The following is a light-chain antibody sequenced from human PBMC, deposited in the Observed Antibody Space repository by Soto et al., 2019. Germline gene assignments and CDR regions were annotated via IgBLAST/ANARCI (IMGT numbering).Light chain of an antibody. CDR1: QSISSW. CDR2: KAS. Sequence: EIQMTQSPSTLSATVGDRVTITCRASQSISSWLAWYQQKPGKAPKLLIYKASSLENGVPLRFSGSGSGTAFTLTISDLQPDDFATYYCQHYNSHSPWTFGQGTKVEI. CDR3: QHYNSHSPWT. V-gene: IGKV1-5*03. J-gene: IGKJ1*01.